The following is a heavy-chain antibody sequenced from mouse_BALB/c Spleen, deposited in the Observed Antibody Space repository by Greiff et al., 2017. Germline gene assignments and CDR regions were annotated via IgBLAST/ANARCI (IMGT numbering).Heavy chain of an antibody. CDR2: IRNKANGYTT. CDR3: AVDDDYDWFAY. D-gene: IGHD2-4*01. J-gene: IGHJ3*01. V-gene: IGHV7-3*02. Sequence: EVKVVESGGGLVQPGGSLRLSCATSGFTFTDYYMSWVRQPPGKALEWLGFIRNKANGYTTEYSASVKGRFTISRDNSQSILYLQMNTLRAEDSATYYCAVDDDYDWFAYWGQGTLVTVSA. CDR1: GFTFTDYY.